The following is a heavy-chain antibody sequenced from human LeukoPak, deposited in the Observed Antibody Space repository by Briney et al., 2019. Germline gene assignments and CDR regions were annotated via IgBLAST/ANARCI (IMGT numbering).Heavy chain of an antibody. CDR3: AKYCGGDCSKALDV. V-gene: IGHV4-59*02. Sequence: SETLSLTCSVSGGSVRSYYWSWIRQPPGKGLEWIGYISNSGSTDSNPSLKSRVTISIATSKNQFSLKLSSVTAADTAVYYCAKYCGGDCSKALDVWGQGTTVTVSS. CDR1: GGSVRSYY. CDR2: ISNSGST. D-gene: IGHD2-21*02. J-gene: IGHJ6*02.